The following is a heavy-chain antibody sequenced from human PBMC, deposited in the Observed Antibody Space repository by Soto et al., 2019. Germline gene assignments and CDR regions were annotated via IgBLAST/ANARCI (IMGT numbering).Heavy chain of an antibody. D-gene: IGHD6-25*01. Sequence: SETMSLTCTVSGGSISSSGYYWGWIRQPPGKGLEWIGSIYYSGSTYYNPSLKSRVTISVDTSKNQFSLKLSSVTAADTAVYYCARPTQGQRSAMGNWGQGTLVTVSS. CDR3: ARPTQGQRSAMGN. J-gene: IGHJ4*02. CDR1: GGSISSSGYY. CDR2: IYYSGST. V-gene: IGHV4-39*01.